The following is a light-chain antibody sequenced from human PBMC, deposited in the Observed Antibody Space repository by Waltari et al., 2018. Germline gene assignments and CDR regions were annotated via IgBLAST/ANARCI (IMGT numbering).Light chain of an antibody. J-gene: IGKJ1*01. CDR2: DAS. CDR3: QHYVRLPAT. Sequence: EVVLTQSPGTLSLSPGERATLACRASQRVGRSLAWYQQKPGQAPRLLSCDASRRATGIPDRFSGSGSGTDFSFTISTLEPEDFAVYYCQHYVRLPATFGQGTKVEI. CDR1: QRVGRS. V-gene: IGKV3-20*01.